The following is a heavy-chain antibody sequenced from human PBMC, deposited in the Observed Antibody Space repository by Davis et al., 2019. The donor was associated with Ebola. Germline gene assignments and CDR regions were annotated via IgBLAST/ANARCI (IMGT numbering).Heavy chain of an antibody. Sequence: SETLSLTCAVYGGSFSGYYWSWIRQPPGKGLEWIGEINHSGSTNYNPSLKSRVTISVDTSKNQFSLKLSSVTAADTAVYYCARDGMYCSSTSCYTDGHYYGMDVWGQGTTVTVSS. CDR1: GGSFSGYY. J-gene: IGHJ6*02. CDR3: ARDGMYCSSTSCYTDGHYYGMDV. D-gene: IGHD2-2*02. V-gene: IGHV4-34*01. CDR2: INHSGST.